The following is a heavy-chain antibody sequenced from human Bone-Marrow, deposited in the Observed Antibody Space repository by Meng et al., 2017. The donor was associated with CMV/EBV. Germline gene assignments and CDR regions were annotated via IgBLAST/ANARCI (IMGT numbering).Heavy chain of an antibody. D-gene: IGHD3-16*02. J-gene: IGHJ4*02. V-gene: IGHV1-2*02. CDR3: ARADRRVTTFGGVIGGVFGY. CDR2: INPNSGGT. CDR1: GYTFTGYY. Sequence: ASVKVSCKASGYTFTGYYMHWVRQAPGQGLEWMGWINPNSGGTNYAQKFQGRVTMTRDTSISTAYMELSRLRSDDTAVYYCARADRRVTTFGGVIGGVFGYWGQGTLVTASS.